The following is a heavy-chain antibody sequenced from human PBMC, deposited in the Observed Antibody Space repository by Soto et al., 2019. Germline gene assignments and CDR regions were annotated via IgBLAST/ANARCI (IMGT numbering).Heavy chain of an antibody. D-gene: IGHD5-12*01. V-gene: IGHV4-34*01. Sequence: SETLSLTCAVYGGSFSGYYWSWIRQPPGKGLEWIGEINHSGSTNYNPSLKSRVTISVDTSKNQFSLKLSSVTAADTAVYYCAREKYSGNAFDIWGQGTMVTVSS. J-gene: IGHJ3*02. CDR2: INHSGST. CDR3: AREKYSGNAFDI. CDR1: GGSFSGYY.